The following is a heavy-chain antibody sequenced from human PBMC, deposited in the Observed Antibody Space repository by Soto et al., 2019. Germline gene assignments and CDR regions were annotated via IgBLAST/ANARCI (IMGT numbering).Heavy chain of an antibody. CDR3: ARGFSSVSMDD. V-gene: IGHV4-61*08. J-gene: IGHJ6*03. CDR2: IYSSGSA. CDR1: GDSVSSGGYY. D-gene: IGHD6-19*01. Sequence: SETLSLTCTVSGDSVSSGGYYWSWIRQPPGKGLERIGCIYSSGSANYNPSLKSRVTISRDTSKNQISLKVASVTAADTAGYYCARGFSSVSMDDRGEGTTVTVAS.